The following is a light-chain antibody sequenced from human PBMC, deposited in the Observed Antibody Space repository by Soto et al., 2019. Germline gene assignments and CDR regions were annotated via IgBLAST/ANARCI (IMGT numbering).Light chain of an antibody. Sequence: QSVLTQPPSVSAAPGQAVTISCSGTRSDIGGNYVSWYQLLPGTAPKLLIYDNDKRPSGIPDRFSGSKSGTSATLRITGLQTGDEADYYCGTWHSSLNVVVFGGGTKLTVL. CDR2: DND. CDR3: GTWHSSLNVVV. J-gene: IGLJ2*01. V-gene: IGLV1-51*01. CDR1: RSDIGGNY.